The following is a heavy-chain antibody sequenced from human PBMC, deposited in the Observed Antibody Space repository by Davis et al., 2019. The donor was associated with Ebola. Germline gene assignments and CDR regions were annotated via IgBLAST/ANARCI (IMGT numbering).Heavy chain of an antibody. D-gene: IGHD5-12*01. CDR2: ISSGSSYI. V-gene: IGHV3-21*04. CDR3: ASGDGRGSSYDMDV. J-gene: IGHJ6*02. CDR1: GFTFSSYS. Sequence: GESLKISCAASGFTFSSYSMNWVRQAPGKGLEWVSSISSGSSYIYYADSVKGRFTISRDNAKNSLFLQMNSLRAEDTALYYCASGDGRGSSYDMDVWGQGTTVTVSS.